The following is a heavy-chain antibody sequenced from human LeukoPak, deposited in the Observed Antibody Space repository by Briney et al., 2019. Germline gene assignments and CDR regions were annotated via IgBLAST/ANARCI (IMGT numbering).Heavy chain of an antibody. CDR2: IGSSTTYK. V-gene: IGHV3-21*03. J-gene: IGHJ6*03. CDR1: GFTFSSYS. Sequence: GGPLRLFCAASGFTFSSYSMNWVRQAPGKGLECLASIGSSTTYKYHADSVKGRFTISGEHAKNSLYLQMNSLRAEEKAVYYCARGGSPYYYGSGSYSADYYYYYMDVWGKGTTVTVSS. D-gene: IGHD3-10*01. CDR3: ARGGSPYYYGSGSYSADYYYYYMDV.